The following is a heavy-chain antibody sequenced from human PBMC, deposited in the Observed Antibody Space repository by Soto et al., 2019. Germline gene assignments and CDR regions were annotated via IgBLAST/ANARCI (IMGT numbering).Heavy chain of an antibody. D-gene: IGHD3-16*02. CDR2: ISYDGSNK. V-gene: IGHV3-30*18. Sequence: GGSLRLSCAASGFTFSSYGMHLVRQAPGKGLEWVAVISYDGSNKYYADSVKGRFTISRDNSKNTLYLQMNSLRAEDTAVYYCAKERTLDYDYIWGSYRRPYFDYWGQGTLVTVSS. CDR3: AKERTLDYDYIWGSYRRPYFDY. CDR1: GFTFSSYG. J-gene: IGHJ4*02.